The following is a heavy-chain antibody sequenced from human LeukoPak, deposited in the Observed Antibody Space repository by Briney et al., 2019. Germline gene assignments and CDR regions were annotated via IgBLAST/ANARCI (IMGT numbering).Heavy chain of an antibody. D-gene: IGHD3-22*01. Sequence: PSETLSLTCAVYGGSFSGYYWSWIRQPPGKGLEWIGEINHSGSTNYNPSLKSRVTISVDTSKNQFSLKLSSVTAADTAVYYCARRRNTYYYDSSGYLTQFDYWGXGTLVTVSS. CDR2: INHSGST. CDR3: ARRRNTYYYDSSGYLTQFDY. CDR1: GGSFSGYY. J-gene: IGHJ4*01. V-gene: IGHV4-34*01.